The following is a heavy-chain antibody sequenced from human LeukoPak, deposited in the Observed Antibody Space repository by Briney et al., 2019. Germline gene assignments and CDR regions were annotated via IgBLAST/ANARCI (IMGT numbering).Heavy chain of an antibody. V-gene: IGHV1-69*04. Sequence: GASVKVSCKASGGTFSSYAISWVRQAPGQGLEWMGRIIPILGIANYAQKFQGRVTITADKSTSTAYMELSSLRSEDTAVYYCARGADYDILTTGNWFDPWGQGTLVTVSS. CDR1: GGTFSSYA. J-gene: IGHJ5*02. CDR3: ARGADYDILTTGNWFDP. CDR2: IIPILGIA. D-gene: IGHD3-9*01.